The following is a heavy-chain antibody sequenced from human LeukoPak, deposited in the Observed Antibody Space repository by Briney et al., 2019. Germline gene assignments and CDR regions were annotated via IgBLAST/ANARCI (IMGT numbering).Heavy chain of an antibody. V-gene: IGHV3-66*01. CDR3: ARDLLFRGGIIYL. J-gene: IGHJ4*02. Sequence: GGSLRLPCAASGFTVSDTYMRWVRQPPGKGLEWVSDIYRADDTYYADSVKGRFTISRDNSKNTLYLQMSSLRAEDTAVYYCARDLLFRGGIIYLWGQGTLVTVSS. CDR2: IYRADDT. CDR1: GFTVSDTY. D-gene: IGHD3-10*01.